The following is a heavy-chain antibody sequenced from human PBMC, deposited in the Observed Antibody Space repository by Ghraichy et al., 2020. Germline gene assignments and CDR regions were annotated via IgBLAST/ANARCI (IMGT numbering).Heavy chain of an antibody. V-gene: IGHV3-23*01. CDR3: VKVFSDIVVVVYATTFDL. CDR2: VSRSGSNT. J-gene: IGHJ3*01. Sequence: GGSLRLSCAASGFTFSIYAMTWVRQAPGKGLEWVSTVSRSGSNTYYADSVKGRFTIFRDNTKNTLYLQMSSLRADDTARYYCVKVFSDIVVVVYATTFDLWGNGALVTVSS. CDR1: GFTFSIYA. D-gene: IGHD2-8*02.